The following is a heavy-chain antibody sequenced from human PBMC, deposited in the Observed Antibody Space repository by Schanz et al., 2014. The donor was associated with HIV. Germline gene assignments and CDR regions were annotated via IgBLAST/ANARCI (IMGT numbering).Heavy chain of an antibody. Sequence: QVQLVESGGGVVQPGRSLRLSCAASGFTFSSYGMHWVRQAPGKGLEWVAVIWYDGSNTYYGDSVKGRFTISRDNSKNTLYLQMNTLRAEDTVVYYCAKPEYDTSGNSQSHFDYWGQGTLVTVSS. J-gene: IGHJ4*02. D-gene: IGHD3-22*01. CDR1: GFTFSSYG. CDR3: AKPEYDTSGNSQSHFDY. CDR2: IWYDGSNT. V-gene: IGHV3-33*06.